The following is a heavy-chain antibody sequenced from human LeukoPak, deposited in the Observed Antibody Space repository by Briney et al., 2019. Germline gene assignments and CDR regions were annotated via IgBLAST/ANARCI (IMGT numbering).Heavy chain of an antibody. D-gene: IGHD6-19*01. J-gene: IGHJ4*02. Sequence: SVKVSCKASGGTFSSYAISWVRQAPGQGLEWMGGIIPIFGTANYAQKFQGRVTITADESTSTAYMELSSLRSEDTAVYYCASFNHGWYQSFDYWGQGTLVTVSS. V-gene: IGHV1-69*01. CDR3: ASFNHGWYQSFDY. CDR2: IIPIFGTA. CDR1: GGTFSSYA.